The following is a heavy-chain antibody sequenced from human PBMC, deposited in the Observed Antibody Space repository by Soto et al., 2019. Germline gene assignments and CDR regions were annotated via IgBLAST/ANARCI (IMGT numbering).Heavy chain of an antibody. D-gene: IGHD3-10*02. J-gene: IGHJ4*02. V-gene: IGHV3-21*01. Sequence: GGSLRFSCAASGFTFSSYSMNWVRQAPGKGLEWVSSISSSSSYIYYADSVKGRFTISRDNSKNSLFLHMSNLRAEDTAMYYCTIVRVADSDLDHWGQGTLVTVTS. CDR2: ISSSSSYI. CDR3: TIVRVADSDLDH. CDR1: GFTFSSYS.